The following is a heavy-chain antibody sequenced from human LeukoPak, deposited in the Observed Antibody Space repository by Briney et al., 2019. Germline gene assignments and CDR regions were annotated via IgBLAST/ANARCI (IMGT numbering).Heavy chain of an antibody. CDR3: ARVLRFGEWDY. V-gene: IGHV4-34*01. CDR2: INHSGST. D-gene: IGHD3-10*01. CDR1: GGSFSGYY. J-gene: IGHJ4*02. Sequence: SETLSLTCAVYGGSFSGYYWSWIRQPPGKGQEWIGEINHSGSTNYNPSLKGRVTISVDTSKNQFSLKLSSVTAADTAVYYCARVLRFGEWDYWGQGTLVTVSS.